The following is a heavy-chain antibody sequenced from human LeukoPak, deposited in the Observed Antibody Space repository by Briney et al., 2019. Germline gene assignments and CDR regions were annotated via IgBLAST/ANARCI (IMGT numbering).Heavy chain of an antibody. D-gene: IGHD2-2*01. Sequence: PSETLSLTCTVSGDSISSYYWSWIRQPPGKGLEWIGYIYYSGSTNYNPSLKSRVTISVDTSKNQFSLKLNSVTAADTAVYYCARLEVSPAAFTFYDYYYMDVWGKGTTVAVSS. J-gene: IGHJ6*03. V-gene: IGHV4-59*01. CDR3: ARLEVSPAAFTFYDYYYMDV. CDR1: GDSISSYY. CDR2: IYYSGST.